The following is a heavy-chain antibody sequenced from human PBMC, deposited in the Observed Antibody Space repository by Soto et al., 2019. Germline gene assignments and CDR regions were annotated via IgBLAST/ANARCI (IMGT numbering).Heavy chain of an antibody. CDR2: IYYSGST. J-gene: IGHJ2*01. CDR1: GGSISSGGYY. V-gene: IGHV4-31*03. Sequence: QVQLQESGPGLVKPSQTLSLTCTVSGGSISSGGYYWSWIRQHPGKGLEWIGYIYYSGSTYYNPSLKSRVTISVDTRKNQFSLKLSSVTAADTAVYYCARVRLPTTYDSSGPYAPWYFDLWGRGTLVTVSS. CDR3: ARVRLPTTYDSSGPYAPWYFDL. D-gene: IGHD3-22*01.